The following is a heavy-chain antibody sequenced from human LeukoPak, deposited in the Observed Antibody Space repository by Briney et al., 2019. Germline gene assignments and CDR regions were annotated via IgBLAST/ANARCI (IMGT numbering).Heavy chain of an antibody. D-gene: IGHD4-23*01. J-gene: IGHJ4*02. Sequence: GGSLRLSCVGSGVSFSDYAMSWVRQTPGKGLEWVSGIRSDGSSTYYSQSVKGRFSISRDNSKNTLYLRLDSLRAEDTAVYYCAKLPQAGGNPNFDYWGQGTLVTVSS. CDR2: IRSDGSST. CDR1: GVSFSDYA. CDR3: AKLPQAGGNPNFDY. V-gene: IGHV3-23*01.